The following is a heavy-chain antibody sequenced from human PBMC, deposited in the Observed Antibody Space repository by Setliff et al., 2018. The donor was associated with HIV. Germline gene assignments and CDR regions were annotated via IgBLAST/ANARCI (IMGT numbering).Heavy chain of an antibody. CDR1: GFIFSNYA. CDR2: IINSGGGT. V-gene: IGHV3-23*01. CDR3: ARSQGYNWNDGKLAPFDY. D-gene: IGHD1-20*01. Sequence: GGSLRLSCAASGFIFSNYAMSWVRHAPGKGLEWVSGIINSGGGTYSADSVKGRFTISRDNSKSTEYLQRNSLWAEDTAIYYCARSQGYNWNDGKLAPFDYWGQGTLVTVSS. J-gene: IGHJ4*02.